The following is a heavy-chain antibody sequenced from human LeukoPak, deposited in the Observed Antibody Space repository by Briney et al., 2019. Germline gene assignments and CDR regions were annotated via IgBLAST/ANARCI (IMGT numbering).Heavy chain of an antibody. Sequence: GGSLRLSCTASGFTFRNYDMHWVRQATGKGLEWVSGIGTEGDTFYPDSVKGRFTISRENAKNSFYLQMNSLRAGDTAVYYCARGRTTNLWFGELFRNWYFDLWGRGTLVTVSS. CDR2: IGTEGDT. CDR3: ARGRTTNLWFGELFRNWYFDL. CDR1: GFTFRNYD. J-gene: IGHJ2*01. V-gene: IGHV3-13*01. D-gene: IGHD3-10*01.